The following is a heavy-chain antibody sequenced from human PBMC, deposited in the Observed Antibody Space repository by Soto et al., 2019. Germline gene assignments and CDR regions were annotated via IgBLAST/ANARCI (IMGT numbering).Heavy chain of an antibody. Sequence: VQLVESGGGVVQPGRSLRLSCAASGFTFSSYGMHWVRQAPGKGLEWVAVISYDGSNKYYADSVKGRFTISRDNYTNTLYLQMNSLRAEDTAVYYCAKGPGGVIAPYYYYYGMDVWGQGSTVTVSS. J-gene: IGHJ6*02. CDR1: GFTFSSYG. CDR3: AKGPGGVIAPYYYYYGMDV. V-gene: IGHV3-30*18. D-gene: IGHD3-16*02. CDR2: ISYDGSNK.